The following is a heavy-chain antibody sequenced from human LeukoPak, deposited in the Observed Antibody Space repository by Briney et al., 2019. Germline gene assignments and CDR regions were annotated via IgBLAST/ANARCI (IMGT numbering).Heavy chain of an antibody. D-gene: IGHD6-19*01. CDR1: GFTFSDYY. Sequence: GGSLRLSCAASGFTFSDYYMSWIRQAPGKGLEWVSYISSSGSTLYYADSVRGRFTISRDNAKNSLYLQMNSLRAEDTAVYYCARARGSGWPVDYWGQGTLVTVSS. J-gene: IGHJ4*02. CDR3: ARARGSGWPVDY. CDR2: ISSSGSTL. V-gene: IGHV3-11*01.